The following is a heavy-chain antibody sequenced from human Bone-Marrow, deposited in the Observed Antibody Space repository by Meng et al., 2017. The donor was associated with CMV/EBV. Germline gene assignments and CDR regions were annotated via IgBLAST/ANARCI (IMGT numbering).Heavy chain of an antibody. CDR3: AYYSSSGYYFDY. V-gene: IGHV3-30*02. CDR1: GFPFSSYG. D-gene: IGHD2-2*01. CDR2: VRYDATNT. J-gene: IGHJ4*02. Sequence: GESLKISCEASGFPFSSYGMHWVRQAPGKGLEWVAFVRYDATNTFYTDSVKGRFTISRDNSKNLLYLEMKGLRIEDTARYYCAYYSSSGYYFDYWGRGTLVTVSS.